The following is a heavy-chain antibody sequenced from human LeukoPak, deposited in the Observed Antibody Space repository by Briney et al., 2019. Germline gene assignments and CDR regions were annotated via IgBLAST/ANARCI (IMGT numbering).Heavy chain of an antibody. CDR1: GDSVSSNSAA. V-gene: IGHV6-1*01. Sequence: SQTLSLTCAISGDSVSSNSAAWNWIMQSPSRGLEWLGRTYYRSKWYNDYAVSVKSRITINPDTSKNQSSLQLNSVPPEDTAVYYCAREGTDLLLFGELLYYFDYWGQGTLVTVSS. CDR3: AREGTDLLLFGELLYYFDY. CDR2: TYYRSKWYN. J-gene: IGHJ4*02. D-gene: IGHD3-10*01.